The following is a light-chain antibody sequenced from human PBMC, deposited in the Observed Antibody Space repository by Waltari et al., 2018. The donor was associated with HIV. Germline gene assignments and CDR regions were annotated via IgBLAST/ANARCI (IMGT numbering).Light chain of an antibody. J-gene: IGLJ2*01. CDR3: CSRTTSNPYL. Sequence: QSALTQPASVSGSLGQSISISCTGTASDEGDFKYVSWYQHHRGEAPKVLIYDVSRLPSGVSDRFSGSKSGSTAYLTISGLQAEDEAEYYCCSRTTSNPYLFGGGTKLTVL. V-gene: IGLV2-14*03. CDR2: DVS. CDR1: ASDEGDFKY.